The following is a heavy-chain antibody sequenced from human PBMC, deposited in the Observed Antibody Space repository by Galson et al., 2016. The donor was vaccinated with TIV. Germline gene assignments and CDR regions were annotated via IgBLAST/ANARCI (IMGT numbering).Heavy chain of an antibody. CDR2: IIPILGMT. CDR3: ARSRGYSYGYVDP. V-gene: IGHV1-69*04. J-gene: IGHJ5*02. CDR1: GGTFSSYA. Sequence: SVKVSCKAPGGTFSSYALSWVRQAPGQGLEWMGRIIPILGMTNYAQRFQGRVTITADESTGTAYMELSGLRFDDTAVYFCARSRGYSYGYVDPWGQGTLVTVPA. D-gene: IGHD5-18*01.